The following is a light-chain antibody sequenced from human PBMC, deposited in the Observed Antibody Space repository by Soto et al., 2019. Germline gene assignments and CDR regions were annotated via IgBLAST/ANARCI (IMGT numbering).Light chain of an antibody. CDR3: QQYDNLPLT. Sequence: DIQMTQSPSSLSASVGDRVTITCQASEDISNYLNWYQQKPVKAPKLLIYDASNLETGFPSRFSGSGSGTDITFTISSLQPEDIATYYCQQYDNLPLTFGGGTKVDIK. J-gene: IGKJ4*01. CDR2: DAS. V-gene: IGKV1-33*01. CDR1: EDISNY.